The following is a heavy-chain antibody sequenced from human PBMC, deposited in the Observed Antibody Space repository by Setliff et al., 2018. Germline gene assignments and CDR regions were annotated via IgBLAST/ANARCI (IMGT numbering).Heavy chain of an antibody. CDR2: IYTSGST. Sequence: SETLSLTCTVSGGSISSGSYYWSWIRQPAGKGLEWIGRIYTSGSTNYKPSLKSRVTISVDTSKNQFSLKLSSVTAADTAVYYCARGRSNFWGYYFDYWGQGTLVTVSS. J-gene: IGHJ4*02. CDR1: GGSISSGSYY. CDR3: ARGRSNFWGYYFDY. D-gene: IGHD3-3*01. V-gene: IGHV4-61*02.